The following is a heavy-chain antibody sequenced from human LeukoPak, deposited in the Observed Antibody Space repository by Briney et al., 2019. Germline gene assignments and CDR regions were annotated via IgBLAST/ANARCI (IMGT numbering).Heavy chain of an antibody. V-gene: IGHV3-48*01. Sequence: GGSLRLXCAASGFTFSTYNMNWVRQAPGKGLEWVSYISSSNSTIYYADSVKGRFNISRDNGKNSLYLQMNSLRAEDTAVYYCARDDRNTWYYFDYWGQGTLVTVSS. CDR3: ARDDRNTWYYFDY. J-gene: IGHJ4*02. D-gene: IGHD6-13*01. CDR1: GFTFSTYN. CDR2: ISSSNSTI.